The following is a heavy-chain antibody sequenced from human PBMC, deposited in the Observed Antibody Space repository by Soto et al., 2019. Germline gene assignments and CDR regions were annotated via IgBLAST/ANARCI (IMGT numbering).Heavy chain of an antibody. Sequence: ASVKVSCKASGYIFTNYYIHWVRQAPGQGLEWMGIINLSADRTSYAQKFQGRFTVTMDTSTSPVYMELGSLRSEDTAVYYCVRYPSSAYRSFDYWG. CDR3: VRYPSSAYRSFDY. CDR1: GYIFTNYY. V-gene: IGHV1-46*03. CDR2: INLSADRT. D-gene: IGHD3-16*01. J-gene: IGHJ4*01.